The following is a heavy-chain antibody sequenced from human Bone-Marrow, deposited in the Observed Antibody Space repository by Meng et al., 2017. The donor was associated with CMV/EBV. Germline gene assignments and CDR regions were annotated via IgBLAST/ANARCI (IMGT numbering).Heavy chain of an antibody. D-gene: IGHD2-8*01. V-gene: IGHV1-46*01. Sequence: ASVKVSCKASGYTFTSYYMHWVRQAPGQGLEWMGIINPSGGSTSYAQKFQGRVTMTRDTSTSTVYMELSSLRSEDTAVYYCARDLKYCTNGVCYTFDYWGQGTPVTVSS. CDR2: INPSGGST. J-gene: IGHJ4*02. CDR1: GYTFTSYY. CDR3: ARDLKYCTNGVCYTFDY.